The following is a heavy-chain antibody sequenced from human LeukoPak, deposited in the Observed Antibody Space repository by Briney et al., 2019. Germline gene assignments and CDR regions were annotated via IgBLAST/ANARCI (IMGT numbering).Heavy chain of an antibody. CDR1: GFTFSSYW. Sequence: GGSLRLSCAASGFTFSSYWMSWVRQAPGKGLEWVANIKQDGSEKYYVDSVKGRFTISRDNAKNSLYLQMNSLRAEDTAVYYCARGRRSSWGVIDYWGQGTLVTVSS. V-gene: IGHV3-7*01. J-gene: IGHJ4*02. CDR3: ARGRRSSWGVIDY. D-gene: IGHD6-13*01. CDR2: IKQDGSEK.